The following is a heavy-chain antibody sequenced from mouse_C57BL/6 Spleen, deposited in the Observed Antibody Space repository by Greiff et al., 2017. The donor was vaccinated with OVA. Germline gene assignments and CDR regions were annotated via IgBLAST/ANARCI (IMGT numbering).Heavy chain of an antibody. CDR3: ARVGYGDYYAMDY. J-gene: IGHJ4*01. D-gene: IGHD2-2*01. CDR2: INYDGSST. Sequence: EVMLVESEGGLVQPGSSMKLSCTASGFTFSDYYMAWVRQVPEKGLEWVANINYDGSSTYYLDSLKSRFIISRDNAKNILYLQMSSLKSEDTATYYCARVGYGDYYAMDYWGQGTSVTVSS. V-gene: IGHV5-16*01. CDR1: GFTFSDYY.